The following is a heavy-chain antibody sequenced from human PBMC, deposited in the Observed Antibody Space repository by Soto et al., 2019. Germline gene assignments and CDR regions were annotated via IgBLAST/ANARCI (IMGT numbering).Heavy chain of an antibody. Sequence: PGGSLRLSCAASGFTFSSYAMHWVRQAPGKGLEWVAVISYDGSNKYYADSVKGRFTISRDNSKNTLYLQMNSLRAEDTAVYYCARDLRVRSSSSGGYYYGMDVWGQGTTVTVSS. CDR3: ARDLRVRSSSSGGYYYGMDV. CDR1: GFTFSSYA. J-gene: IGHJ6*02. CDR2: ISYDGSNK. D-gene: IGHD6-6*01. V-gene: IGHV3-30-3*01.